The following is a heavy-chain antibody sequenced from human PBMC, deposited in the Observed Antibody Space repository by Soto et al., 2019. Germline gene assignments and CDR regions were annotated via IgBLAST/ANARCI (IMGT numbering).Heavy chain of an antibody. Sequence: LRLSCAASGFTFSSHAMSWVRQAPGKGLEWVSSLYGSGVETYYADSVKGRFTISRDNSKNTLYLQMNSLRVDDTGIYYCAKAGQWLADFDHWGQGTLVTVSS. V-gene: IGHV3-23*01. CDR2: LYGSGVET. J-gene: IGHJ4*02. CDR3: AKAGQWLADFDH. CDR1: GFTFSSHA. D-gene: IGHD6-19*01.